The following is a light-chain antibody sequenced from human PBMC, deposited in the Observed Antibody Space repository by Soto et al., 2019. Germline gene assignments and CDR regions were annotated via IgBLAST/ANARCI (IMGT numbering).Light chain of an antibody. J-gene: IGKJ2*01. CDR3: QLYGTSPPVA. CDR1: QSVNIY. CDR2: SAS. V-gene: IGKV3-20*01. Sequence: EIVLTQSPATLSLSPGERATLSCRASQSVNIYLAWYQQKPGQAPRLLIFSASKRVTAIPDRFSGSGSGTDFTLTISGLEPEDSAVYYCQLYGTSPPVAFGQGTKLEIK.